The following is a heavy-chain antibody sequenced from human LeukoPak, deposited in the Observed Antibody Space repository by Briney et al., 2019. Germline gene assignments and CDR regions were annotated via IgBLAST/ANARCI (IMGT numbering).Heavy chain of an antibody. CDR3: ARGFMTTVTTSLDY. V-gene: IGHV1-69*06. J-gene: IGHJ4*02. D-gene: IGHD4-17*01. CDR2: IIPIFGTA. Sequence: VASVKVSCKASGGTFSSYAISWVRQAPGQGLEWMGGIIPIFGTANYAQKLQGRVTITADKSTSTAYMELSSLRSEDAAVDYCARGFMTTVTTSLDYWGQGTLVTVSS. CDR1: GGTFSSYA.